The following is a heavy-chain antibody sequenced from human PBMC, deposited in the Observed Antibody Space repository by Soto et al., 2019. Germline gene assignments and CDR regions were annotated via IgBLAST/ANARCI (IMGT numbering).Heavy chain of an antibody. Sequence: SETLSLTCAVSGYSISSGYYWGWIRQPPGRGLEWIGSIFQSGSTYYNPSLKSRATISMNTSRNQFSLKLNSVTAADTAVYYCARDGGIVGGTNAFDIWGQGTMVTVSS. D-gene: IGHD1-26*01. V-gene: IGHV4-38-2*01. J-gene: IGHJ3*02. CDR2: IFQSGST. CDR3: ARDGGIVGGTNAFDI. CDR1: GYSISSGYY.